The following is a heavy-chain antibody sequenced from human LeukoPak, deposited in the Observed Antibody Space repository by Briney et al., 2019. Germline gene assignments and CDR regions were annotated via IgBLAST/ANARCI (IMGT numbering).Heavy chain of an antibody. CDR2: VSGSAAIA. Sequence: GGSLRLSCAASGFTLRGDTMCGVRHAPGKGLEWVSTVSGSAAIAYYADSVKSRFTISRDNSKNTRYLQMNSLRADNTAAYYSAKDTALLWYASVWFIIFFDFWGQGAVVTVSS. CDR1: GFTLRGDT. J-gene: IGHJ4*02. D-gene: IGHD6-19*01. V-gene: IGHV3-23*01. CDR3: AKDTALLWYASVWFIIFFDF.